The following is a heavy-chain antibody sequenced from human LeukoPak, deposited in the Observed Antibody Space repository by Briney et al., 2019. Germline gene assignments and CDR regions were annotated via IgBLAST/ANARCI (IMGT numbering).Heavy chain of an antibody. D-gene: IGHD2-8*01. V-gene: IGHV3-48*03. CDR2: ISSSGTI. CDR3: ASTPPYAAFDI. Sequence: GGSLRLSCAASGFTFSSYEMNWVRQPPGKGLEWVSYISSSGTIYYADSVKGRFTISRDNAKNSLYLQMNSLRAEDTAVYYCASTPPYAAFDIWGQGTMVTVSS. J-gene: IGHJ3*02. CDR1: GFTFSSYE.